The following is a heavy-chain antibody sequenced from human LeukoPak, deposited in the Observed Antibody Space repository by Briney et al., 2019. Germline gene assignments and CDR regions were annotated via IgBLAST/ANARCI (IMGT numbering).Heavy chain of an antibody. CDR3: AKGETYYYDSSGYYP. Sequence: PGGSLRLSCAASGFTFSSYAMSWVRQAPGKGLEWVSAISGSGGSTYYADSVKGRFTISRDNSKNTLYLQMNSLRAEDTAVYYCAKGETYYYDSSGYYPWGQGTLVTVSS. V-gene: IGHV3-23*01. D-gene: IGHD3-22*01. CDR2: ISGSGGST. J-gene: IGHJ5*02. CDR1: GFTFSSYA.